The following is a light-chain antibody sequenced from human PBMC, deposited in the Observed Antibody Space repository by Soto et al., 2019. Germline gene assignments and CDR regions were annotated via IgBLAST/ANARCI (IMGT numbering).Light chain of an antibody. Sequence: QSVLTQPPSVSGAPGQRVTISWIGSSSSGGSVYNVHWYQQRPGTAPRLLIYDNSHRPSGVPDRFSGSKSGTSASLAITGLQAEDEADYYCQSYDSGLGGYVIFGGGTKVTVL. CDR2: DNS. J-gene: IGLJ2*01. CDR3: QSYDSGLGGYVI. V-gene: IGLV1-40*01. CDR1: SSSGGSVYN.